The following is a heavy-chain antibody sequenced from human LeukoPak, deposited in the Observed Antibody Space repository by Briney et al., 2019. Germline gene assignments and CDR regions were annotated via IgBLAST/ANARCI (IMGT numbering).Heavy chain of an antibody. J-gene: IGHJ4*02. CDR1: GYTFTGYY. CDR3: ARLYYYDSSGYYDY. Sequence: ASVKVSCKASGYTFTGYYMHWVGQAPGQGLEWMGRINPNSGGTNYAQKFQGRVTMTRDTSISTAYMELSRLRSDDTAVYYCARLYYYDSSGYYDYWGQGTLVTVSS. V-gene: IGHV1-2*06. D-gene: IGHD3-22*01. CDR2: INPNSGGT.